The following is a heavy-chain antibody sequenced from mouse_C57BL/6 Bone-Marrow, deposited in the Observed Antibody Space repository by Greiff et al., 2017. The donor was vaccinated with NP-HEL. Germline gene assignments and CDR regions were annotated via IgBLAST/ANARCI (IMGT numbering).Heavy chain of an antibody. CDR1: GYTFTDYY. D-gene: IGHD1-1*01. CDR3: AMGSSGGY. Sequence: LVEPGASVKMSCKASGYTFTDYYMNWVKQSHGKSLEWIGVINPYNGGTSYNQKFKGKATLTVDKSSSTAYMELNSLTSEDSAVYYCAMGSSGGYWGQGTTLTVSS. V-gene: IGHV1-19*01. J-gene: IGHJ2*01. CDR2: INPYNGGT.